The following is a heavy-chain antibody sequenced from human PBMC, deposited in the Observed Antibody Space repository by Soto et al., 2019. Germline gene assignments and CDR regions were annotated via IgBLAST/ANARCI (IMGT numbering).Heavy chain of an antibody. J-gene: IGHJ4*02. V-gene: IGHV4-59*08. CDR3: ARLSRSRVYYFDY. Sequence: PSETLSLTCTVSGGSISSYYWSWIRQPPGKGLEWIGYIYYSGSTNYNPSLKSRVTISVDTSKNQFSLKLSSVTAADTAVYYCARLSRSRVYYFDYWGQGTLVTVS. CDR2: IYYSGST. CDR1: GGSISSYY.